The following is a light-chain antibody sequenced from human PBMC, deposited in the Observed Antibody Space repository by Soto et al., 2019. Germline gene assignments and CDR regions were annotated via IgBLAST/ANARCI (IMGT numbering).Light chain of an antibody. CDR3: QQYNNWPPRDT. CDR1: QSVSSN. V-gene: IGKV3-15*01. Sequence: EIVMTQSPATLSVSPGERATLSCRASQSVSSNLAWYQQKPGQAPRLLIYGASTRATSIPARFSGSGSATEFTLTISSLQSEDFAVYYCQQYNNWPPRDTFGQGTKLEIK. J-gene: IGKJ2*01. CDR2: GAS.